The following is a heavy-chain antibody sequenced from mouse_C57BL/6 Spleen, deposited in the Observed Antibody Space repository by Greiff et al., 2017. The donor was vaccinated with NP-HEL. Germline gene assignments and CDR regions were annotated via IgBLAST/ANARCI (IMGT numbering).Heavy chain of an antibody. V-gene: IGHV1-15*01. CDR2: IDPATGGT. J-gene: IGHJ3*01. CDR3: TRDSSYLFAY. Sequence: QVQLQQSGAELVRPGASVTLSCKASGYTFTDYEMHWVKQTPVHGLAWIGAIDPATGGTAYNQKFKGKAILTADKSSSTAYMELRSLTSEDSAVYYCTRDSSYLFAYWGQGTLVTVSA. D-gene: IGHD1-1*01. CDR1: GYTFTDYE.